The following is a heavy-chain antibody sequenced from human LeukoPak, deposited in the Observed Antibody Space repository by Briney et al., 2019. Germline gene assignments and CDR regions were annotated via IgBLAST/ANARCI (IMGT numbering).Heavy chain of an antibody. J-gene: IGHJ4*02. CDR1: GFTFSSYA. CDR2: ISCGGGST. CDR3: ANPGRYSSGWVFPPCFDY. V-gene: IGHV3-23*01. D-gene: IGHD6-19*01. Sequence: GGSLTLSCAASGFTFSSYAMSWVRQAPRKGLEWVSAISCGGGSTYYADSVKGRFTIYRDNSMNTLYLQMNSLRADDTAVYYCANPGRYSSGWVFPPCFDYWGQGTLVTVSS.